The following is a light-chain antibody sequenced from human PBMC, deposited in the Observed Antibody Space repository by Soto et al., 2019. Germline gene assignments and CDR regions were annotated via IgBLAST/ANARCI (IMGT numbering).Light chain of an antibody. V-gene: IGLV1-47*01. CDR2: RNN. Sequence: QSVLTQPPSASGTPGQRVTISCSGSSSNIGSNYVYWYQQLPGTAPKLLIYRNNQRPSGVPDRFSGSKSGTSASLAISGLRSEDEADYYCAAWDDSLSGFLFDGGTKVTVL. CDR3: AAWDDSLSGFL. CDR1: SSNIGSNY. J-gene: IGLJ2*01.